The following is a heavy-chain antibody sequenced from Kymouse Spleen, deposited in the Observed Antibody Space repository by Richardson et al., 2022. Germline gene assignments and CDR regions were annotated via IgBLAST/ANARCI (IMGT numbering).Heavy chain of an antibody. Sequence: QVQLQQWGAGLLKPSETLSLTCAVYGGSFSGYYWSWIRQPPGKGLEWIGEINHSGSTNYNPSLKSRVTISVDTSKNQFSLKLSSVTAADTAVYYCAGIVVTAGYYGMDVWGQGTTVTVSS. CDR3: AGIVVTAGYYGMDV. D-gene: IGHD2-15*01,IGHD2-2*02. J-gene: IGHJ6*02. CDR1: GGSFSGYY. CDR2: INHSGST. V-gene: IGHV4-34*01.